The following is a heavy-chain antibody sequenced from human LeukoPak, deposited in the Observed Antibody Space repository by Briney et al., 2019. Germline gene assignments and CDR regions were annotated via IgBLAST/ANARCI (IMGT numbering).Heavy chain of an antibody. CDR1: GFMFDDYA. CDR3: AKDKDTLVRGVIFN. Sequence: GRSLRLSCAGSGFMFDDYAMHWVRQAPGKGLEWVSGISWNSGSIGYADSVKGRFTISRDNAKNSLYLQMNSLGAEDTALYYCAKDKDTLVRGVIFNWGQGTLVTVSS. D-gene: IGHD3-10*01. CDR2: ISWNSGSI. J-gene: IGHJ4*02. V-gene: IGHV3-9*01.